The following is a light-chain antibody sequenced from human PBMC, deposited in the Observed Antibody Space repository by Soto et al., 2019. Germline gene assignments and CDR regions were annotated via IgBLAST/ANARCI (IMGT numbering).Light chain of an antibody. CDR3: QQYASSPRT. Sequence: EIVWTRSPGTLSLSPGERATLFCRASQSFTTSQLSWYQQRPGQAPRVLIFGASRRATGIPDRFSGSGSGTDFTLTTSRLEPEDSAVYYCQQYASSPRTFGQGTKVDIK. CDR1: QSFTTSQ. CDR2: GAS. V-gene: IGKV3-20*01. J-gene: IGKJ1*01.